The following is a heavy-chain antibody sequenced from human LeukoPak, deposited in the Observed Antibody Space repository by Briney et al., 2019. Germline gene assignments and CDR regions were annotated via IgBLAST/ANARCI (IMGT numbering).Heavy chain of an antibody. CDR3: ARDPSRSAIDY. CDR2: IWYDGSNK. V-gene: IGHV3-33*01. D-gene: IGHD6-25*01. CDR1: GFTFSSYG. Sequence: GGSLRLSCAASGFTFSSYGMHWVRQAPGKGLEWVAVIWYDGSNKYYADSVKGRFTISRDNSKNTLYLQMNSLRAEDTAVYYCARDPSRSAIDYWGQGTLVTVSS. J-gene: IGHJ4*02.